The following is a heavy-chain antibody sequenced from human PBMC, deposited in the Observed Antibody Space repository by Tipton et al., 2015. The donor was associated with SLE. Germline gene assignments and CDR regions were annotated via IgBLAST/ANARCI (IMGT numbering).Heavy chain of an antibody. D-gene: IGHD5-24*01. V-gene: IGHV4-38-2*02. J-gene: IGHJ3*02. CDR2: IYHSGPT. CDR3: ARVMGPGQAFDI. Sequence: TLSLTCTVSGYSINNGFYRGWIRQPPGKGLEWIGIIYHSGPTYYNPSLKSRVTISVDTSKNQFSLKLSSVTAADTAVYYCARVMGPGQAFDIWDQGTMVTVSS. CDR1: GYSINNGFY.